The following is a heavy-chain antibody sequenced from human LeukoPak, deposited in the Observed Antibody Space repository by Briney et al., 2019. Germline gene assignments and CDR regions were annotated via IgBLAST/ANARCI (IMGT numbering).Heavy chain of an antibody. J-gene: IGHJ5*02. CDR2: INHSGST. V-gene: IGHV4-34*01. CDR1: GGSISSYY. CDR3: ARRRCSSTSCYAYRVVVNWFDP. Sequence: SETLSLTCTVSGGSISSYYWSWIRQPPGKGLEWIGEINHSGSTNYNPSLKSRVTISVDTSKNQFSLKLSSVTAADTAVYYCARRRCSSTSCYAYRVVVNWFDPWGQGTLVTVSS. D-gene: IGHD2-2*01.